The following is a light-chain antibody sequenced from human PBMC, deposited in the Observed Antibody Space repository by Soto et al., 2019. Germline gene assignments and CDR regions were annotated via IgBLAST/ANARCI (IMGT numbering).Light chain of an antibody. CDR3: QHYGSSPGYT. Sequence: EIVLTQSPGTLSLSPGERATLSCRASQSVSNSYLAWYQQKPGQAPRLLIYGASNRATGIPDKFSGSGSGTDFSLTISRLEPEDFAVYYCQHYGSSPGYTFGQGTRLEIK. V-gene: IGKV3-20*01. J-gene: IGKJ2*01. CDR2: GAS. CDR1: QSVSNSY.